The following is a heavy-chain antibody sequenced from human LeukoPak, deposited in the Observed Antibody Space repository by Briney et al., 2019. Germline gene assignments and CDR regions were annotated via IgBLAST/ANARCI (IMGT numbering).Heavy chain of an antibody. Sequence: GGSLGLSCAASGFTFSNYWMSCVRQAPGKGLEWVANINQDSSEKYYVDSVKGRFTISRDNAKNSLYLQLNTLRPEDTAVYYCVQGWRDNWGQGTLVTVSS. J-gene: IGHJ4*02. D-gene: IGHD2-15*01. CDR2: INQDSSEK. CDR3: VQGWRDN. CDR1: GFTFSNYW. V-gene: IGHV3-7*01.